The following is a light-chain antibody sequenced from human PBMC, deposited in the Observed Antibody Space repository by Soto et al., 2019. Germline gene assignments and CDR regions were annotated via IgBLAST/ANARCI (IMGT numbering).Light chain of an antibody. Sequence: DIVITQSPATLSVSPVERATLSCRASQSVSSNLAWYQQKPGQAPRLLIFDTSTRATGIPARFSGSGSGTEFTLTISSLQSEDFAVYYCQQYKNWPPITFGQGTRLEIK. V-gene: IGKV3-15*01. CDR1: QSVSSN. CDR2: DTS. CDR3: QQYKNWPPIT. J-gene: IGKJ5*01.